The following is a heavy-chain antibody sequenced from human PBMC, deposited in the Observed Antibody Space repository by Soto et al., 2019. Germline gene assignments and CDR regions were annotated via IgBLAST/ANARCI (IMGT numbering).Heavy chain of an antibody. D-gene: IGHD3-22*01. CDR1: GGTFSSYA. Sequence: QVQLVQSGAEVKKPGSSVKVSCKASGGTFSSYAISWVRQAPGQGLEWMGGIIPIFGTANYAQKFQGRVTITADESTSTAYMELSSLRSEDTAVYYCARGPSYYYDSSGYYHYYWGQGTLVTVSS. J-gene: IGHJ4*02. V-gene: IGHV1-69*01. CDR3: ARGPSYYYDSSGYYHYY. CDR2: IIPIFGTA.